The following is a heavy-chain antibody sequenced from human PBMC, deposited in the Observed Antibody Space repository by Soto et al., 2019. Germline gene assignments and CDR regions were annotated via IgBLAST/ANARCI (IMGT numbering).Heavy chain of an antibody. CDR3: ARGSGSYYAY. Sequence: QVQLQESGPGLVKPSETLSLTCTVSGASVSSGNYHWSWIRQPPGKGLECIGYISYSGSTNSNPSLKSRVTISIDTSKNQFSLKLSSVTAADTAVYYCARGSGSYYAYWGQGTLVTVSS. D-gene: IGHD1-26*01. CDR2: ISYSGST. CDR1: GASVSSGNYH. J-gene: IGHJ4*02. V-gene: IGHV4-61*01.